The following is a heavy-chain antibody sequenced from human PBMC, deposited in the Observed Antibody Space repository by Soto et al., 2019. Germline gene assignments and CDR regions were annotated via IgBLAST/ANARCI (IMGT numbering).Heavy chain of an antibody. V-gene: IGHV3-7*01. J-gene: IGHJ6*04. CDR1: GFTFSSYW. Sequence: EVQLVESGGGLVQPGGSLRLSCAASGFTFSSYWMSWFRQAPGKGLEWVANIKQDGSEENYVDSVKGRFTISRDNAKNALYLQMNSLRVEDTVVYYCAREIAARLWGKGTTVTVSS. CDR2: IKQDGSEE. D-gene: IGHD6-6*01. CDR3: AREIAARL.